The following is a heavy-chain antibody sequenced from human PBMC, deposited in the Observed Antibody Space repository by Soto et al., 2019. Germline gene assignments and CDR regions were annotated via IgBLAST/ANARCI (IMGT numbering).Heavy chain of an antibody. D-gene: IGHD2-15*01. CDR3: ARDPPGYCSGGSCYNDY. V-gene: IGHV1-18*01. CDR1: GYTFTSYG. CDR2: ISAYNGNT. J-gene: IGHJ4*02. Sequence: QVQLVQSGDEVKKPGASVKVSCKASGYTFTSYGISWVRQAPGQGLEWMGWISAYNGNTNYAQKLQGRVTMTTDTSTSTAYMELRSLRSDDTAVYYCARDPPGYCSGGSCYNDYWGQGTLVTVSS.